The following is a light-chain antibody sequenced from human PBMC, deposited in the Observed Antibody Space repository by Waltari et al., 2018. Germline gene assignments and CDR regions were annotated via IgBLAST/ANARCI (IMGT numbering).Light chain of an antibody. J-gene: IGKJ3*01. Sequence: DIQMYQSPSSLSASVGDRVTINCRASKGISSSLNWYQQKQGRATRFLTYNSNTLSSGVPSSFSGSGSGTEFTLTISSLHPEDFASYYCQQSNNYPFTFGPGTKLDIK. CDR2: NSN. CDR1: KGISSS. CDR3: QQSNNYPFT. V-gene: IGKV1-9*01.